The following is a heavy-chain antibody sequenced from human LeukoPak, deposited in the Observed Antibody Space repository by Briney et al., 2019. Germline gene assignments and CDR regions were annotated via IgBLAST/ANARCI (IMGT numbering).Heavy chain of an antibody. J-gene: IGHJ4*02. Sequence: GGSLRLSCAASGFTFSSYWMSWVRQAPGKGLEWVANIKQDGSEKYYVDSVKGRFTISRDNAKNSLYLQMNSLRAEDTAVYYCARAPLLWWEGRLEEGSFDYWGQGTLVTVSS. D-gene: IGHD2-21*01. CDR3: ARAPLLWWEGRLEEGSFDY. V-gene: IGHV3-7*01. CDR2: IKQDGSEK. CDR1: GFTFSSYW.